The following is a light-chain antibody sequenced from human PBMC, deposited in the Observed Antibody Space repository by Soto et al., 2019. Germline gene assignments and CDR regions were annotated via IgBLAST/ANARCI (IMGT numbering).Light chain of an antibody. V-gene: IGKV1-5*01. CDR2: DAS. J-gene: IGKJ2*01. CDR3: QQYHTYSYS. Sequence: DIQMTQSPSTVSASVGDRVTITCRASQSLSGWLAWYQQKPGKAPKLLISDASDLESGVPSRFSGSGSGTEFTPTISSLQPDDFATYYCQQYHTYSYSFGQGTKLEI. CDR1: QSLSGW.